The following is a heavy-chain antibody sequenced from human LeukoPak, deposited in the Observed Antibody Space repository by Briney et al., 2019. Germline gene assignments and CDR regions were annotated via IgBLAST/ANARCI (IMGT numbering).Heavy chain of an antibody. CDR1: GFIFGSFW. Sequence: GGFLRLSCEASGFIFGSFWMNWVRQAPGKGLEWVANIKQDASETYYVDSVKGRFIISRDSPKNSLYLQLNSLRAEDTAIYYCARQGSYSNGWFFDYWGQGALVTVSS. CDR2: IKQDASET. V-gene: IGHV3-7*01. CDR3: ARQGSYSNGWFFDY. J-gene: IGHJ4*02. D-gene: IGHD6-19*01.